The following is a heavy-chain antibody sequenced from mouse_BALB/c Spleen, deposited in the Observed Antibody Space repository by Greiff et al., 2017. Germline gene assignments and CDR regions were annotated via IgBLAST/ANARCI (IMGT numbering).Heavy chain of an antibody. CDR1: GFTFSSFG. CDR3: ARGENYYGNYDAMDY. D-gene: IGHD2-1*01. J-gene: IGHJ4*01. Sequence: EVKLMESGGGLVQPGGSRKLSCAASGFTFSSFGMHWVRQAPEKGLEWVAYISSGSSTIYYADTVKGRFTISRDNPKNTLFLQMTSLRSEDTAMYYCARGENYYGNYDAMDYWGQGTSVTVSS. V-gene: IGHV5-17*02. CDR2: ISSGSSTI.